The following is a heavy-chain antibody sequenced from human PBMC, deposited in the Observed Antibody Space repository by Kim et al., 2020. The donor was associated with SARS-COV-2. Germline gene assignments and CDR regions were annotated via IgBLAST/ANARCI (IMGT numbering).Heavy chain of an antibody. Sequence: GGSLRLSCAASGFTFSSYAMSWVRQAPGKGLEWVSAISGSGGSTYYADSVKGRFTISRDNSKNTLYLQMNSLRAEDTAVYYCAKDYYGSGSYLKNWFDPWGQGTLVTVSS. CDR3: AKDYYGSGSYLKNWFDP. CDR2: ISGSGGST. CDR1: GFTFSSYA. D-gene: IGHD3-10*01. J-gene: IGHJ5*02. V-gene: IGHV3-23*01.